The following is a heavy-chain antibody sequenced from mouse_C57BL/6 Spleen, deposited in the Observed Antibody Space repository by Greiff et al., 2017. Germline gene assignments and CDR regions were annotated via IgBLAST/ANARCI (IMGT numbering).Heavy chain of an antibody. J-gene: IGHJ4*01. D-gene: IGHD2-4*01. V-gene: IGHV1-42*01. Sequence: EVQLQQSGPELVKPGASVKISCKASGYSFTGYYMNWVKQSPEKSLEWIGEINPSTGGTTYNQKFKAKATLTVDKSSSTAYMQLKSLTSEDSAVYYCARYNQPGGDYEENAMDYWGQGTSVTVSS. CDR3: ARYNQPGGDYEENAMDY. CDR2: INPSTGGT. CDR1: GYSFTGYY.